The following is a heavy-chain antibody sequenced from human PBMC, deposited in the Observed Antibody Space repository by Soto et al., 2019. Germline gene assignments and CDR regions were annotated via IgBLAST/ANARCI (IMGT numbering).Heavy chain of an antibody. V-gene: IGHV4-59*12. J-gene: IGHJ5*02. CDR1: GGSISSYY. CDR2: IYDSESA. CDR3: ARAFSSSSAVDL. Sequence: SETLSLTCTVSGGSISSYYWSWIRQPPGKGLEWIGYIYDSESAYYNPSLKSRVTISMDTSKNQFAMRLSSVTAADTAVYFCARAFSSSSAVDLWGQGTQVTVSS. D-gene: IGHD6-6*01.